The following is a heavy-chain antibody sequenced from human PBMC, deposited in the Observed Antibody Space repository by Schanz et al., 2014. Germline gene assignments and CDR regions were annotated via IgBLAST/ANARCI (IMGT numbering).Heavy chain of an antibody. CDR3: ARTTNPFNFDSWPYLDY. CDR1: GFTFSGSV. CDR2: ISGSGAGT. J-gene: IGHJ4*02. Sequence: VQLVESGGGVVQPGRSLRLSCAASGFTFSGSVMHWVRQAPGKGLEWVSAISGSGAGTYYADSVKGRFTISRDNSKNTLYLQMNSLRAEDTAVYYCARTTNPFNFDSWPYLDYWGQGTLVTVSS. D-gene: IGHD3-9*01. V-gene: IGHV3-23*04.